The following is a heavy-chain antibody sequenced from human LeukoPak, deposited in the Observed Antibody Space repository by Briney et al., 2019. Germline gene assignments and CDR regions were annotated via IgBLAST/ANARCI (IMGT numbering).Heavy chain of an antibody. CDR2: IIPILGIA. D-gene: IGHD3-22*01. CDR3: ARGGYYDSSGYLDAFDI. V-gene: IGHV1-69*02. J-gene: IGHJ3*02. CDR1: GGTFSSYT. Sequence: SVNVSCKASGGTFSSYTISWVRQPPGQGREWMGRIIPILGIAKYAHKFHGRVPISADQSTSTAYMELSSLRTEDTAVYYCARGGYYDSSGYLDAFDIWGQGTMVTVSS.